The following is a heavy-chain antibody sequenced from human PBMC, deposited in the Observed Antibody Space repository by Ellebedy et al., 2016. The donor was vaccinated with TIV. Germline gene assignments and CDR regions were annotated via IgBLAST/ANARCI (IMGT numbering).Heavy chain of an antibody. CDR3: AKDVRWTGTTAGMDV. D-gene: IGHD1-7*01. Sequence: GESLKISCAASGFTFSNYGMHWVRQAPGKGLEWVAVILYDGSNKYYADSVKGRFTISRDNSKDTLYLQMNSLRAEDTAVYYCAKDVRWTGTTAGMDVWGQGTTVTVSS. CDR2: ILYDGSNK. CDR1: GFTFSNYG. J-gene: IGHJ6*02. V-gene: IGHV3-30*18.